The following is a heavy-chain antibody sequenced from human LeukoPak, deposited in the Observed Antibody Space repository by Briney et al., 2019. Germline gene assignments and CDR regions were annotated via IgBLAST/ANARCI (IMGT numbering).Heavy chain of an antibody. CDR1: GYTFTSYG. Sequence: ASVKVSCKASGYTFTSYGISWVRQAPGQGLEWMGWISAYNGNTNYAQKLQGRVTMTTDTSTSTAYMELSSLRSEDTAVYYCAVVPAERGYYFDYWGQGTLVTVSS. D-gene: IGHD2-2*01. V-gene: IGHV1-18*01. J-gene: IGHJ4*02. CDR2: ISAYNGNT. CDR3: AVVPAERGYYFDY.